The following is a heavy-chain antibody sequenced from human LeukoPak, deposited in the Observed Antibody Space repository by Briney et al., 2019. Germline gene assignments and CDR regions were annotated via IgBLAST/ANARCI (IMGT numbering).Heavy chain of an antibody. D-gene: IGHD6-6*01. J-gene: IGHJ3*02. CDR2: INESGST. CDR1: GGSFSGYF. Sequence: SETLSLTCAVFGGSFSGYFWSWIRQPPGKGLEWIGEINESGSTNYNPSLKSRVTISIDTSKNHFSLKLSSVTAADTAIYYCARERSIAAKSVAFDIWGQGTMVTVSS. V-gene: IGHV4-34*01. CDR3: ARERSIAAKSVAFDI.